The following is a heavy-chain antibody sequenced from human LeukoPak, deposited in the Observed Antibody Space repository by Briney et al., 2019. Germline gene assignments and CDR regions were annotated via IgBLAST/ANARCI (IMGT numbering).Heavy chain of an antibody. Sequence: ASVKVSCKASGYTFTGYYMHWLRQAPGQGLEWMGWINPNSGGTNYAQKVQGRVTMTRDTSIGTAYMELSRLRSDDTAVYYCARTRVVPAAIGGGNWFDPWGQGTLVTVSS. CDR1: GYTFTGYY. V-gene: IGHV1-2*02. J-gene: IGHJ5*02. CDR2: INPNSGGT. CDR3: ARTRVVPAAIGGGNWFDP. D-gene: IGHD2-2*02.